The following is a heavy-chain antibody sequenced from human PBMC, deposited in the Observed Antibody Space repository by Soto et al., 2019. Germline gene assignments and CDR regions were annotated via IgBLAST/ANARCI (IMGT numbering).Heavy chain of an antibody. V-gene: IGHV2-5*02. D-gene: IGHD1-26*01. CDR3: SHASGGRALY. CDR1: GFSLTTDRVG. Sequence: QITLKESGPTLVKPTQTLTLTCTFSGFSLTTDRVGVGWIRQPPGEALEWLAVIYWDDSKTYRPSLESRLTITKDTSKNQVALTMTNMESLDTATYDCSHASGGRALYWGPGTLVTVSS. J-gene: IGHJ4*02. CDR2: IYWDDSK.